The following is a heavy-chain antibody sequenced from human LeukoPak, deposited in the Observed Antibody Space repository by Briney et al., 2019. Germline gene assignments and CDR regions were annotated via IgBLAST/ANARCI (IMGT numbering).Heavy chain of an antibody. J-gene: IGHJ3*01. CDR1: GFTFSDYD. CDR2: ITGSSSSK. CDR3: ARPTTSGWYPH. D-gene: IGHD6-19*01. Sequence: GGSLRLSCAASGFTFSDYDMNWIRQAPGTGLEWVSYITGSSSSKYYADSVKGRFTISRDNAKNSLYLQMNSLRAEDTAVYYCARPTTSGWYPHWGQGTMVSVSS. V-gene: IGHV3-48*01.